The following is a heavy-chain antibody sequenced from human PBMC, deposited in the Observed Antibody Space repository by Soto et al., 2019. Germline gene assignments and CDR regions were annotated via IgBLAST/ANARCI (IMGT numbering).Heavy chain of an antibody. CDR2: INPNSGGT. J-gene: IGHJ5*02. CDR1: GYTFTGYY. CDR3: SRDGGRRAGWFDP. D-gene: IGHD2-15*01. V-gene: IGHV1-2*02. Sequence: QVQLVQSGAEVKKPGTSVKVSCKASGYTFTGYYMHWVRQAPGQGPEWMGWINPNSGGTNYAQKFQGRVTLSSDTSISPAYMELSRLRSDDTAVYYCSRDGGRRAGWFDPCGQGTLVNVSS.